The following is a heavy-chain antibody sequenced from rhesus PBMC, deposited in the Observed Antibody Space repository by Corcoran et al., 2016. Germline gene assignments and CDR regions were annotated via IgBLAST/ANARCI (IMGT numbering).Heavy chain of an antibody. CDR3: ARRDF. CDR1: GYSISSGYD. J-gene: IGHJ5-2*01. CDR2: INNRGGT. Sequence: QVQLQESGPGLVKPSETLSLTCAVSGYSISSGYDWGWIRQPPGKGLEYIGYINNRGGTYYNPSLKSRVTISKDTSKNQFSLKLSSVTAADTAVYYCARRDFWGQGVLVTVSS. V-gene: IGHV4-99*01.